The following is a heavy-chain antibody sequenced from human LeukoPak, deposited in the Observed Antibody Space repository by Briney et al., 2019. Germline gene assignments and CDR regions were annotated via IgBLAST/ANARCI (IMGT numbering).Heavy chain of an antibody. CDR2: IYHSGTT. D-gene: IGHD3-22*01. CDR3: ARVSPEYYYDSSGALVGAFDI. CDR1: GYSISSGYY. V-gene: IGHV4-38-2*02. Sequence: SETLSLTCTVPGYSISSGYYWGWIRQPPGKGLEWIAIIYHSGTTYYNPPLKSRVTISVDTSKNQFSLKLSSVTAADTAVYYCARVSPEYYYDSSGALVGAFDIWGQGTMVTVSS. J-gene: IGHJ3*02.